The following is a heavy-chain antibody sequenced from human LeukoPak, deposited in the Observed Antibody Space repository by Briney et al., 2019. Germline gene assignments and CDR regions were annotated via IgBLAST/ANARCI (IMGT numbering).Heavy chain of an antibody. CDR3: ARGQGTVTTH. V-gene: IGHV4-31*03. CDR2: IYYSGST. J-gene: IGHJ4*02. D-gene: IGHD4-17*01. Sequence: SSETLSLTCTVSGGSISSGGYYWSWIRQHPGKGLEWIGYIYYSGSTYYNPSLKSRVTISLDTSKNQFSLNLSSVTAADTAVYYCARGQGTVTTHWGQGTLVTVSS. CDR1: GGSISSGGYY.